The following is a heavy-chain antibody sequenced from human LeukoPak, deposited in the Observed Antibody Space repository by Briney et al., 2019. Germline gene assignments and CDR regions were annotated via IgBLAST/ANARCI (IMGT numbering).Heavy chain of an antibody. V-gene: IGHV4-39*01. CDR2: IYYGGST. J-gene: IGHJ4*02. D-gene: IGHD1-26*01. CDR1: GDSISSDIYS. CDR3: ARLYSGSYYERDY. Sequence: PSETLSLTRTVSGDSISSDIYSWGWIRQPPGKGLEWIGTIYYGGSTYYNPSLKSRVTISVDTSKNQFSLNLSSVTAADTAVYYCARLYSGSYYERDYWGQGTLVTVSS.